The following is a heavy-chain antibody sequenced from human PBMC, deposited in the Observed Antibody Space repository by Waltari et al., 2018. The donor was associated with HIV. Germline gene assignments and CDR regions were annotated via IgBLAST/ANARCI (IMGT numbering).Heavy chain of an antibody. CDR1: GGSINSYY. Sequence: QVQLQQSGPRLMKPSETLSLTCIVSGGSINSYYWNWIRQPAGKALECIGRIYTSGSTKYKPSLTSRVSMSLATSKNQFSLNLTSVTAADTAVYYCARGTYYFDTSSGYPPLDLWGRGTLVTVSS. CDR2: IYTSGST. CDR3: ARGTYYFDTSSGYPPLDL. V-gene: IGHV4-4*07. J-gene: IGHJ2*01. D-gene: IGHD3-22*01.